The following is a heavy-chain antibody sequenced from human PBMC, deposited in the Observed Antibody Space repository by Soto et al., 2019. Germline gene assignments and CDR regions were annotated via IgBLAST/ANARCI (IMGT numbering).Heavy chain of an antibody. CDR2: IIPIFGTA. CDR1: GGTFSSYA. J-gene: IGHJ6*02. Sequence: ASVKVSCKASGGTFSSYAISWVRQAPGQGLEWMGGIIPIFGTANYAQKFQGRVTITADESTSTAYMELSSLRSEDTAVYYCVNYYDSSGYYFTGYGMDVWGQGTTVTVSS. CDR3: VNYYDSSGYYFTGYGMDV. V-gene: IGHV1-69*13. D-gene: IGHD3-22*01.